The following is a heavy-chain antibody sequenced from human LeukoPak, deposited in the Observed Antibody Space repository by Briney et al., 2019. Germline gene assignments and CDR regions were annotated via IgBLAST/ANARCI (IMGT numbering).Heavy chain of an antibody. CDR3: ARDYSGQWEQLTGWWIDP. CDR1: GYTFGTYW. J-gene: IGHJ5*02. Sequence: GASVKVSCKPSGYTFGTYWMHWVRQAPGQGLEWMAIINPSGDFRSYAQKFQGRVTVTRDMSTGTVYMELRDLRPEESALYLCARDYSGQWEQLTGWWIDPWGQGTLVIVSS. CDR2: INPSGDFR. V-gene: IGHV1-46*01. D-gene: IGHD1-26*01.